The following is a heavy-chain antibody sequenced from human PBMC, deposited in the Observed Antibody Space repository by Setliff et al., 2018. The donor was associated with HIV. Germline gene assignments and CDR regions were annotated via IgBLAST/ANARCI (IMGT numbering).Heavy chain of an antibody. Sequence: PSETLSLTCGVSGYSMSSGYYWGWIRQPPGKGLEWIGNVYHTGSTYYNPSLKSRVTISVDTSKNQFSLKLSSVTAADTAVYYCARDRRDDYYLTAYFDSLGQGTVVTVSS. CDR2: VYHTGST. D-gene: IGHD1-26*01. CDR3: ARDRRDDYYLTAYFDS. V-gene: IGHV4-38-2*02. CDR1: GYSMSSGYY. J-gene: IGHJ4*02.